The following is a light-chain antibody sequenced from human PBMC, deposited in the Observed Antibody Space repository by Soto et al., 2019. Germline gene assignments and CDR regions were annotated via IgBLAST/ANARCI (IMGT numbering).Light chain of an antibody. Sequence: AAVSLTQRERATLSFWASQSVSRYLGWYQQKPGQAPRLLIYDASNRATGIPARFSGSGSGTDFSLTISSLEPEDFTVYYCPHRRNLPIRFCLGTLLAIK. CDR2: DAS. V-gene: IGKV3-11*01. CDR3: PHRRNLPIR. J-gene: IGKJ5*01. CDR1: QSVSRY.